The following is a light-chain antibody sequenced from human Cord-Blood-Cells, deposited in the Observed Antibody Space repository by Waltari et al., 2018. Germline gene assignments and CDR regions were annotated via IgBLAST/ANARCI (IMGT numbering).Light chain of an antibody. CDR3: QQYGSSPGWT. V-gene: IGKV3-20*01. CDR2: GAS. J-gene: IGKJ1*01. CDR1: QSVSSSY. Sequence: EIVLTQSTGTLSLSPGERATLSCRASQSVSSSYLAWYQQKPGQAPRLLIYGASSRATGIPDRASGSGSGTDFTLTISRLEPEDFAVYYCQQYGSSPGWTFGQGTKVEIK.